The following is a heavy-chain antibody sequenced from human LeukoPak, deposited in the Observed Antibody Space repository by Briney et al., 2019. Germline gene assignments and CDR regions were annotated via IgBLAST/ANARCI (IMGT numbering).Heavy chain of an antibody. V-gene: IGHV3-23*01. Sequence: PGGSLRLPCVASGFTFSSTTMGWVRQAPGRGLEWVPSITAIDGRTYYADSVRGRFTISRDNSKNTVYLQLNSLRAGDTAIYYCTKDRRGPAAGTWYFDSWGQGTLVTVSS. CDR3: TKDRRGPAAGTWYFDS. CDR2: ITAIDGRT. CDR1: GFTFSSTT. J-gene: IGHJ4*02. D-gene: IGHD6-13*01.